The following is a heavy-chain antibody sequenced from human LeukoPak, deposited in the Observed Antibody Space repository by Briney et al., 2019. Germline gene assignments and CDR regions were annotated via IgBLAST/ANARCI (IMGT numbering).Heavy chain of an antibody. D-gene: IGHD6-19*01. J-gene: IGHJ6*02. Sequence: ASVKVSCKASGYTFTGYYMHWVRQAPGQGLEWMGWMNPNSGNTGYAQKFQGRVTMTRNTSISTAYMELSSLRSEDTAVYYCARFPSIAVAGTRYYYGMDVWGQGTTVTVSS. V-gene: IGHV1-8*02. CDR2: MNPNSGNT. CDR3: ARFPSIAVAGTRYYYGMDV. CDR1: GYTFTGYY.